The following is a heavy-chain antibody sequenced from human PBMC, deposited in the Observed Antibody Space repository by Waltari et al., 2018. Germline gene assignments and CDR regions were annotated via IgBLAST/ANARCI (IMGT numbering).Heavy chain of an antibody. CDR3: ARDYCDRTNCHGMDV. V-gene: IGHV3-30*04. CDR1: ELPFSSSA. J-gene: IGHJ6*02. Sequence: QVQLVESGGGVVQPGRSLRLSCAASELPFSSSAMHWVRQAPGKGPEWVAVISYNGRNIYYVDSVKGRFTITRDNSKKMLYLQMNSLRAEDTAVYYCARDYCDRTNCHGMDVWGQGTTVTVSS. CDR2: ISYNGRNI. D-gene: IGHD3-22*01.